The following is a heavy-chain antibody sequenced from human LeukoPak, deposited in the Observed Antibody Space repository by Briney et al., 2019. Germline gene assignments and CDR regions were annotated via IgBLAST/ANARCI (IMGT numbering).Heavy chain of an antibody. CDR1: GFTVSSNY. J-gene: IGHJ3*02. CDR3: ARGGFLVVATIGDAFDI. CDR2: IYSGGST. V-gene: IGHV3-53*04. Sequence: GGSLRLSCAASGFTVSSNYMSWVRQAPGKGLEWVSVIYSGGSTYYADSVKGRFTISRHNSKNTLYLQMNSLRAEDTAVYYCARGGFLVVATIGDAFDIWGQGTMVTVSS. D-gene: IGHD5-12*01.